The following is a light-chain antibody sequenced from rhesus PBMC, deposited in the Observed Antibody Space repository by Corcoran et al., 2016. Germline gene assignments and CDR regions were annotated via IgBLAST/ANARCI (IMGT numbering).Light chain of an antibody. CDR3: QQHDNSPWT. Sequence: DIQMTQSPSSLSASVGDRITITCRASQGISNWLAWYQQKPGKAPNLLFHRSSNLVTGVPSRFSGSGSETDFILTISSLQPEDIATYYCQQHDNSPWTFGQGTKVEIK. CDR1: QGISNW. CDR2: RSS. V-gene: IGKV1-69*01. J-gene: IGKJ1*01.